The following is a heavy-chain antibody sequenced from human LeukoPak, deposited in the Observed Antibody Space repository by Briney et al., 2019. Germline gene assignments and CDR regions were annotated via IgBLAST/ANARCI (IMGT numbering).Heavy chain of an antibody. CDR1: GYTFTSYY. V-gene: IGHV1-46*01. J-gene: IGHJ4*02. Sequence: GASVKVSCKASGYTFTSYYMHWVRQAPGQGLEWMGIINPSGGSTSYAQKLQGRVTMTRDTSTSTVYMELSSLRSEDTAVYYCARDNRYYYDSSGYSLDYWGQGTLVTVSS. D-gene: IGHD3-22*01. CDR3: ARDNRYYYDSSGYSLDY. CDR2: INPSGGST.